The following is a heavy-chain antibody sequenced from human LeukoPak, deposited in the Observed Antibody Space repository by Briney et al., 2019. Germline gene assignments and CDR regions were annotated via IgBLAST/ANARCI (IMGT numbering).Heavy chain of an antibody. CDR3: AKSGLNRFDY. Sequence: PGGSLRLSCAASGFTFNSFAMSWVRQAPGKGLEWVSAISGGGSTYYADSVKGRFIISRDNSKNTLYLQMNSLRAEDTAVYYCAKSGLNRFDYWGQGTLVTVSS. J-gene: IGHJ4*02. V-gene: IGHV3-23*01. D-gene: IGHD2-15*01. CDR1: GFTFNSFA. CDR2: ISGGGST.